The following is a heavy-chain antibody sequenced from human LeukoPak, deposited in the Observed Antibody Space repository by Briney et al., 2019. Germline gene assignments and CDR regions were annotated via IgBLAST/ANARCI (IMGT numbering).Heavy chain of an antibody. V-gene: IGHV3-23*01. CDR2: ISGSGGST. D-gene: IGHD3-22*01. CDR1: GFTFSSYA. CDR3: ARDQGPYYYDSSGSGFDH. Sequence: GGSLRLSCAASGFTFSSYAMSWVRQAPGKGLEWVSAISGSGGSTYYADSVKGRFTISRDNSKNTLYLQMNSLRAEDTAVYYCARDQGPYYYDSSGSGFDHWGQGTLVTVSS. J-gene: IGHJ5*02.